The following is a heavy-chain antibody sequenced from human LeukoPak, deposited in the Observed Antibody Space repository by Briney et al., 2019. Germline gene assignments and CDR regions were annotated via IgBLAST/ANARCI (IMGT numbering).Heavy chain of an antibody. V-gene: IGHV3-33*08. J-gene: IGHJ4*02. CDR2: IWYDGNNK. CDR1: GFTFSSYG. CDR3: ARDVGGAAAGPDRY. Sequence: GGSLRLSCAGSGFTFSSYGMHWVRQAPGKGLEWVALIWYDGNNKYYADSVKGRFTISRDNSKNTLYLQLNSLRAEDTAVYYCARDVGGAAAGPDRYWGQGTLVTVSS. D-gene: IGHD6-13*01.